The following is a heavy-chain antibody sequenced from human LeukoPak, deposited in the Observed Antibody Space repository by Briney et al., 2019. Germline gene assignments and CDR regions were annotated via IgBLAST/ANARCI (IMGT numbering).Heavy chain of an antibody. CDR2: INHSGSN. Sequence: SETLSLTCAVYGGSFSGYYCSWVRQPPGRGLEWIGEINHSGSNKCNPSLKSQVTISVDTSKNQFSLKLSSVTAADTAVYYCARERNGEDYCGQGTLVTVSS. CDR3: ARERNGEDY. D-gene: IGHD7-27*01. CDR1: GGSFSGYY. J-gene: IGHJ4*02. V-gene: IGHV4-34*01.